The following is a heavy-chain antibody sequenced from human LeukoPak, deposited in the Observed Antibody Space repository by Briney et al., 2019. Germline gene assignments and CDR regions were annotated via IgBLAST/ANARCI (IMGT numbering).Heavy chain of an antibody. CDR3: ARAPDTDLMD. V-gene: IGHV1-69*04. CDR1: GGTFSSYA. D-gene: IGHD5-18*01. J-gene: IGHJ4*02. Sequence: SVKVSCKASGGTFSSYAISRVRQAPGQGLEWMGRIIPILGIANYAQKFQGRVTITADKSTSTAYMELSSLRSEDTAVYYCARAPDTDLMDWGQGTLVTVSS. CDR2: IIPILGIA.